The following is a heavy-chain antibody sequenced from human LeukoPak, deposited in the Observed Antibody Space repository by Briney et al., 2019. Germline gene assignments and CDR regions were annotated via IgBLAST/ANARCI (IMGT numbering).Heavy chain of an antibody. V-gene: IGHV1-69*04. CDR1: GGTFSSYA. D-gene: IGHD2-21*02. J-gene: IGHJ6*02. CDR2: IIPILGIA. CDR3: ARDNSGVCGGDCFYYCYYGMDV. Sequence: SVKVSCKASGGTFSSYAISWVRQAPGQGLEWMGRIIPILGIANYAQKFQGRVTITADKSTSTAYMELSSLRSEDTAVYYCARDNSGVCGGDCFYYCYYGMDVWGQGTTVTVSS.